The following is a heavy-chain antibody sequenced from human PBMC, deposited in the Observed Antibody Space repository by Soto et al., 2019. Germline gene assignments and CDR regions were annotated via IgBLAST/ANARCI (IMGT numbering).Heavy chain of an antibody. V-gene: IGHV1-69*01. CDR2: IMPIIGTA. CDR3: ARGGYSSSYRLDY. Sequence: QVQLVQSGAEVKKPGSSVKVSCKASGGTFSSYAMSWVRQRPGQGLEWMGGIMPIIGTANYAQKFQGRVTITADESTSTAYMELSSLRSEDTAVYYWARGGYSSSYRLDYWGQGTLVTVSS. D-gene: IGHD6-6*01. J-gene: IGHJ4*02. CDR1: GGTFSSYA.